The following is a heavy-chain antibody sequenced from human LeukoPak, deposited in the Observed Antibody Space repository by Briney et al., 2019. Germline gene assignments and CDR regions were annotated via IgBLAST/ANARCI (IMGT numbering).Heavy chain of an antibody. J-gene: IGHJ4*02. Sequence: GGSLRLSCAGSGYTFSSYWMHWVRQAPGKGLVWVSRINSDGSSTSYADSVKGRFTISRDNAKNTLYLQMNSLRAEDTAVYYCAREGIAVAGSFDYWGQGTLVTVSS. CDR3: AREGIAVAGSFDY. CDR1: GYTFSSYW. D-gene: IGHD6-19*01. CDR2: INSDGSST. V-gene: IGHV3-74*01.